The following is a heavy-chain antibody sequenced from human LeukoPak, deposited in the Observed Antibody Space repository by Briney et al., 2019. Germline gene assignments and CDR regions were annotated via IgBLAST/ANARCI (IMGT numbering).Heavy chain of an antibody. CDR1: GFTFSSYS. J-gene: IGHJ4*02. CDR3: ALLDYYYGSGSYYSRPPFDY. V-gene: IGHV3-74*01. CDR2: INSDGSST. D-gene: IGHD3-10*01. Sequence: PGGSLRLSCAASGFTFSSYSMNWVRQAPGKGLVWVSRINSDGSSTVYADSVKGRFTISRDNAKNTLYLQKNSLRAGDTAVYYCALLDYYYGSGSYYSRPPFDYWGQGTLVTVSS.